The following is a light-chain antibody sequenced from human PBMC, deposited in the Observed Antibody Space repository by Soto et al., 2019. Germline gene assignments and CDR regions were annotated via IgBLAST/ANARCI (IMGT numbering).Light chain of an antibody. CDR1: QGIGSY. CDR3: HQLKSYPIKYT. Sequence: DIQLTQAPSFLSASVGDRVTITSRASQGIGSYLAWYQQKPWKSPKLLIYAASTLQSRVPSRFSGSRSGAEFTLTIISLEPEDFATYYCHQLKSYPIKYTFGPRTKLEIK. CDR2: AAS. V-gene: IGKV1-9*01. J-gene: IGKJ2*01.